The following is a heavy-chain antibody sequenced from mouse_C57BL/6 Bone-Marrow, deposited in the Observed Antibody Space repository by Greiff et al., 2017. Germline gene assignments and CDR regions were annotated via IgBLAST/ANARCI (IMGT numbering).Heavy chain of an antibody. D-gene: IGHD1-1*01. V-gene: IGHV5-2*01. J-gene: IGHJ1*03. CDR2: INSDGGST. CDR3: ARRGSSCYWYFDV. Sequence: EVKLVESGGGLVQPGESLKLSCESNEYEFPSHDMSWVRKTPEKRLELVAAINSDGGSTYYPDTMERRFIISRDNTKKTLYLQMSSLRAEDTSLYYCARRGSSCYWYFDVWGTGTTVTVSS. CDR1: EYEFPSHD.